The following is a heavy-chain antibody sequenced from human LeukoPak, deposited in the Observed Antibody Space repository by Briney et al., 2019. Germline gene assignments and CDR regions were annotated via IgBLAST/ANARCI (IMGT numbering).Heavy chain of an antibody. Sequence: KASETLSLTCTVSGGSISSYYWSWIRQPPGKGLEWMGYIYYSGSTNYNPSLKSRVTISVDTSKNQFSLKLSSVTAADTAVYYCARDFQGAFDIWGQGTMVTVSS. J-gene: IGHJ3*02. CDR3: ARDFQGAFDI. CDR2: IYYSGST. CDR1: GGSISSYY. V-gene: IGHV4-59*01.